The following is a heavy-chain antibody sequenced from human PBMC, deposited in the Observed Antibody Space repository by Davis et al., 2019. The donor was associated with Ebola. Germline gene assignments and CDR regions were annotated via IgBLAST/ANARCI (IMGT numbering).Heavy chain of an antibody. CDR1: GFTFSSYG. CDR3: AKDPLSSGWYESLMYYFDS. CDR2: IPSDSRYI. J-gene: IGHJ4*02. D-gene: IGHD6-19*01. Sequence: GESLKISCAASGFTFSSYGMNWVRQAPGKGLEWVSSIPSDSRYIYYADSVQGRFTISRDNSKNSLYLQMNSLRAEDTAVYYCAKDPLSSGWYESLMYYFDSWGQGTLVTVSS. V-gene: IGHV3-21*01.